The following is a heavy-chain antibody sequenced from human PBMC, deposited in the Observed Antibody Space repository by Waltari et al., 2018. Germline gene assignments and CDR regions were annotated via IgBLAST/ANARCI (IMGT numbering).Heavy chain of an antibody. J-gene: IGHJ6*02. CDR3: ARDYCDRTNCHGMDV. D-gene: IGHD3-22*01. Sequence: QVQLVESGGGVVQPGRSLRLSCTASEFTFSSYAMHWVRQAPGKGLEVVSVISYNERNIYYVDSVKGRFTISRDNSKKMLYLQMNSLITEDTAVYYCARDYCDRTNCHGMDVWGQGTTVIVSS. CDR1: EFTFSSYA. CDR2: ISYNERNI. V-gene: IGHV3-30*04.